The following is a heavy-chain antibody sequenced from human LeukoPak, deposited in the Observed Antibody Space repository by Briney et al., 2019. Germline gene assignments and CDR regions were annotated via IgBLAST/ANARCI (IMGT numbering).Heavy chain of an antibody. V-gene: IGHV3-30*18. Sequence: GGSLRLSCSASGFTFSSYGMHWVRQAPGKGLEWGAFILNDGRYQTCADSVKGRFTITRDNSKNTLYLQMNSLGAEDTAVYYCAKDRTDTWSYDYWGQGTLVTVSS. D-gene: IGHD5-18*01. CDR2: ILNDGRYQ. J-gene: IGHJ4*02. CDR1: GFTFSSYG. CDR3: AKDRTDTWSYDY.